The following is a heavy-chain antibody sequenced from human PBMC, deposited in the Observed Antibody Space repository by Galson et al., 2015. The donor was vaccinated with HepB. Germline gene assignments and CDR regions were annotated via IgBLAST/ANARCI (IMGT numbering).Heavy chain of an antibody. J-gene: IGHJ2*01. Sequence: SVKVSCKASGGTFSSYTISWVRQAPGQGLEWMGRIIPILGIANYAQKFQGRVTITADKSTSTAYMELSSLRSEDTAVYYCATNLDYGGNSDWYFDLWGRGTLVTVSS. D-gene: IGHD4-23*01. V-gene: IGHV1-69*02. CDR3: ATNLDYGGNSDWYFDL. CDR1: GGTFSSYT. CDR2: IIPILGIA.